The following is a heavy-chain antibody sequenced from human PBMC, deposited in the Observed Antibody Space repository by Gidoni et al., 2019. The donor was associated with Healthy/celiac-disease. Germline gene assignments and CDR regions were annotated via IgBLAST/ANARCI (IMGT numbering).Heavy chain of an antibody. CDR2: ISSSSSYI. J-gene: IGHJ4*02. Sequence: EVQLVESGGGLVKPGGSLRLSCAASGFTFSSYSMNWVRQAPGKGLEWVSSISSSSSYIYYADSVKGRFTISRDNAKNSLYLQMNSLRAEDTAVYYCARDSSGYYQRVYYFDYWGQGTLVTVSS. CDR3: ARDSSGYYQRVYYFDY. CDR1: GFTFSSYS. D-gene: IGHD3-22*01. V-gene: IGHV3-21*01.